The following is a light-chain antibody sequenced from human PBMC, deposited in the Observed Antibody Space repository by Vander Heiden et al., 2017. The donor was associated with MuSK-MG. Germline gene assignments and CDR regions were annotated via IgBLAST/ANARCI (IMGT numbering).Light chain of an antibody. CDR3: QQNGSTPLT. CDR1: QSDSSSY. Sequence: EIVLTQSQGTLPLSTGERASLSCRASQSDSSSYLAWYQQKPGQAPRLLIYGASSMATGIPDRFSGSGSGTDFTLTISSLDPEDFAVYYCQQNGSTPLTFGGGTKVEIK. CDR2: GAS. V-gene: IGKV3-20*01. J-gene: IGKJ4*01.